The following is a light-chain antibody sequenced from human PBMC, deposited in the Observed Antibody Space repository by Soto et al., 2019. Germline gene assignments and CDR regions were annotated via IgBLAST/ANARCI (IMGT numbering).Light chain of an antibody. CDR3: QQHSKWPIT. CDR2: GIS. Sequence: EIVMTQSPGTLSLSPGETATLSCRASQSINSNYLAWYQQKPGQAPRLLIYGISTRAADIPARFSGSGSGTESTLTISSLQSEDFAVYYCQQHSKWPITFGQGTRLEIK. CDR1: QSINSN. V-gene: IGKV3-15*01. J-gene: IGKJ5*01.